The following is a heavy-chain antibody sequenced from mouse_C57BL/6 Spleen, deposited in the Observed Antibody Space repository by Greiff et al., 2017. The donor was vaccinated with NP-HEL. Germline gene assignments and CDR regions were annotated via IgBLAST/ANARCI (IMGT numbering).Heavy chain of an antibody. CDR1: GFNIKDYY. CDR2: IDPEDGET. V-gene: IGHV14-2*01. CDR3: ASSLNDYGSSPWFAY. D-gene: IGHD1-1*01. J-gene: IGHJ3*01. Sequence: EVQLQQSGAELVKPGASVKLSCTASGFNIKDYYMHWVKQRTEQGLEWIGRIDPEDGETKYAPKFQAKATITADTSSNTAYLQLSSLTSEDTAFYYCASSLNDYGSSPWFAYWGQGTLVTVSA.